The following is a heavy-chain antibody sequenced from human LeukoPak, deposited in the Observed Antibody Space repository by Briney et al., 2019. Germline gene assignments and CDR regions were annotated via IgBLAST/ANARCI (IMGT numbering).Heavy chain of an antibody. CDR3: ARTAVTTDYYYYYGMDV. V-gene: IGHV4-34*01. D-gene: IGHD4-17*01. CDR1: GGSFSGYY. Sequence: SETLSLTCAVYGGSFSGYYWSWIRQPPGKGLEWIGEINHSGSTNYNPSLKSRVTISVDTSENQFSLKLSSVTAADTAVYYCARTAVTTDYYYYYGMDVWGKGTTVTVSS. CDR2: INHSGST. J-gene: IGHJ6*04.